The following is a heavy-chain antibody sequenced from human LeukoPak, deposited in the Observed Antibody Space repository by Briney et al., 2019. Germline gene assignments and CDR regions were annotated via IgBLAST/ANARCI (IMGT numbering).Heavy chain of an antibody. Sequence: SETLSLTCTVSGYSISSGYYWGWIRQPPGKGLEWIGSIYHSGSTYYNPSLKSRVTISVDTSKNQFSLKLSSVTAADTAVYYCARAGRYYDSSGYYTGPSDPWGQGTLVTVSS. CDR1: GYSISSGYY. CDR3: ARAGRYYDSSGYYTGPSDP. CDR2: IYHSGST. J-gene: IGHJ5*02. D-gene: IGHD3-22*01. V-gene: IGHV4-38-2*02.